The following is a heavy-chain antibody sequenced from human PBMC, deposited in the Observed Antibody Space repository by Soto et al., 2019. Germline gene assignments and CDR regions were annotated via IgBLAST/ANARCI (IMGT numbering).Heavy chain of an antibody. V-gene: IGHV1-69*13. CDR3: ARTGIAVARPSYYYYGMDV. J-gene: IGHJ6*02. D-gene: IGHD6-19*01. CDR2: IIPIFGTA. CDR1: GGTFSSYA. Sequence: VASVKVSCKASGGTFSSYAISWVRQAPGQGLEWMGGIIPIFGTANYAQKFQGRVTITADESTSTAYMELSSLRSEDTAVYYCARTGIAVARPSYYYYGMDVWGQGTTVTVSS.